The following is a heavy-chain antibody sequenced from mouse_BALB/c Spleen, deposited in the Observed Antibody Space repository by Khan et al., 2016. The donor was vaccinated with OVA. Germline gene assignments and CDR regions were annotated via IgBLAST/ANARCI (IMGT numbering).Heavy chain of an antibody. D-gene: IGHD2-10*01. J-gene: IGHJ4*01. Sequence: QIQLVQSGPEVKKPGETVKISCKASGHTFTKFGMNWVKQAPGKGLKWMGWINTYTGEPTYADDFNGRFVFSLETSASTAYLQINNLKNEDTATYCCARPPYFSYVLDNWGQGTSVTVSS. CDR3: ARPPYFSYVLDN. CDR2: INTYTGEP. CDR1: GHTFTKFG. V-gene: IGHV9-3-1*01.